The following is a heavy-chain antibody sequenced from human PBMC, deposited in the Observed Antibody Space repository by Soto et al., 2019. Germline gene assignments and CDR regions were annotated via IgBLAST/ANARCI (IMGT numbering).Heavy chain of an antibody. CDR3: ARASIRLSDAFDI. V-gene: IGHV4-59*01. D-gene: IGHD3-10*01. CDR1: GGSISSYY. J-gene: IGHJ3*02. Sequence: KTSETLSLTCTVSGGSISSYYWSWIRQPPGKGLEWIGYIYYSGSTNYNPSLKSRVTISVDMSKNQSSVKLSSVTAADTAVYYCARASIRLSDAFDIWGQGTMVTVSS. CDR2: IYYSGST.